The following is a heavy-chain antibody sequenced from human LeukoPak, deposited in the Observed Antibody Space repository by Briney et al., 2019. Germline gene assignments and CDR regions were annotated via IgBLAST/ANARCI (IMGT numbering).Heavy chain of an antibody. CDR1: VFTFSTYP. V-gene: IGHV3-30*04. CDR2: ISPDRTYT. CDR3: ANLYSGSPSDAFDV. D-gene: IGHD1-26*01. Sequence: GGSLRLSCAASVFTFSTYPFHWVRQAPGKGLEWVAVISPDRTYTYYADAVKGRFTISRDNSENTLSLQMNSLRGDDTAVYYCANLYSGSPSDAFDVWGQGTMVTVSS. J-gene: IGHJ3*01.